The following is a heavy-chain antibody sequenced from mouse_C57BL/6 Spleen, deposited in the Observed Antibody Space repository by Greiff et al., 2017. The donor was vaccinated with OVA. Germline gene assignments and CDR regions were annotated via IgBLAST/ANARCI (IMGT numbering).Heavy chain of an antibody. CDR1: GFTFSSYA. Sequence: EVMLVESGEGLVKPGGSLKLSCAASGFTFSSYAMSWVRQTPEKRLEWVAYISSGGDYIYYADTVKGRFTISRDNARNTLYLQMSSLKSEDTAMYYCTRVGYYGDWFAYWGQGTLVTVSA. J-gene: IGHJ3*01. V-gene: IGHV5-9-1*02. D-gene: IGHD1-1*01. CDR2: ISSGGDYI. CDR3: TRVGYYGDWFAY.